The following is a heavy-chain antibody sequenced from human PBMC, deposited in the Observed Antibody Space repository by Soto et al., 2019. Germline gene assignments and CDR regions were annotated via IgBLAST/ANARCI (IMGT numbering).Heavy chain of an antibody. CDR2: VHISGHS. Sequence: SETLSLTCTLSGGSVRAPDWWNWVRQSPDKGLEWIAEVHISGHSNYNPSLRSRVSVSIDSSKNQFYLNLNSVTAADTAIYYCARVRQGCSANDCYFDPWGQGTQVTVSS. CDR1: GGSVRAPDW. J-gene: IGHJ5*01. CDR3: ARVRQGCSANDCYFDP. D-gene: IGHD2-21*02. V-gene: IGHV4-4*02.